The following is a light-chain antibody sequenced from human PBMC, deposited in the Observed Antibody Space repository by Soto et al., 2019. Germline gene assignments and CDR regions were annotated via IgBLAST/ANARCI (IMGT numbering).Light chain of an antibody. Sequence: EIVMTQSPAALSVSPGEGATLSCRASQSVSTGLAWYQQKPGLPPRLLIYSASTRATGVPARFSGSGSGTEFTLTISSLQSEDFAIYYCQQYGQRYTFGQGTRLEIK. CDR1: QSVSTG. CDR2: SAS. V-gene: IGKV3-15*01. CDR3: QQYGQRYT. J-gene: IGKJ2*01.